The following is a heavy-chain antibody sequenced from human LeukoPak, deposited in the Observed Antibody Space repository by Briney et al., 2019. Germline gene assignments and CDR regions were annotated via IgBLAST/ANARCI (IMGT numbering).Heavy chain of an antibody. CDR3: ARDLVAAATTGGYYFEY. J-gene: IGHJ4*02. Sequence: PGGSLRLSCAASGFMFTDYYTSWFRQTPGKGLEWLSYISPSSAYTNFADSVKGRFTISRDNAKNSLYLQMNGLRVEDTAVYYCARDLVAAATTGGYYFEYWGQGTLVTVSS. V-gene: IGHV3-11*05. CDR2: ISPSSAYT. CDR1: GFMFTDYY. D-gene: IGHD6-25*01.